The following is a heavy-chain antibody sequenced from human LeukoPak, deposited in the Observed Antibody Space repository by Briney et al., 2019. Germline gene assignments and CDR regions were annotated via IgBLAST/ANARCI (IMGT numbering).Heavy chain of an antibody. CDR3: ATEAAAAPAPDY. Sequence: ASVKVSCKASGYTFTGYYMHWVRQAPGQGLEWMGWINPNSGGTNYARKFQGRVTMTRDTSISTAYMELSRLRSDDTAVYYCATEAAAAPAPDYWGQGTLVTVSS. J-gene: IGHJ4*02. V-gene: IGHV1-2*02. CDR1: GYTFTGYY. CDR2: INPNSGGT. D-gene: IGHD6-13*01.